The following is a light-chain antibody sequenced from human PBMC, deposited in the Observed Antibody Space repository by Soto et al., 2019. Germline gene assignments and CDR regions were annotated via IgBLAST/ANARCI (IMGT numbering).Light chain of an antibody. J-gene: IGKJ1*01. Sequence: EMVMTQSPATRSCSPRERPTLSFRTSQSVSSSFAWYQQKPGQAPPLLLYGASTSATGITARFSGSGSGTEFTPTTSSLQYEDCAVYYCQQYKNWPWTFGQGTKVDIK. CDR3: QQYKNWPWT. V-gene: IGKV3-15*01. CDR2: GAS. CDR1: QSVSSS.